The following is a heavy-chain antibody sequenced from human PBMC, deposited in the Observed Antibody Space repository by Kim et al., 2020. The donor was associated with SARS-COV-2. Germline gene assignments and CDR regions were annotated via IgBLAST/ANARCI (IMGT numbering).Heavy chain of an antibody. J-gene: IGHJ4*02. D-gene: IGHD4-17*01. Sequence: GGSLRLSCAASGFTFSSYAMSWVRQAPGKGLEWVSAISGGGGCTYYADSVKGRFTISRDNSKNTLYLQMYSLRAEDTALYYCGNDLGADYGDRLDHWGQGTLVTVSS. CDR3: GNDLGADYGDRLDH. CDR2: ISGGGGCT. CDR1: GFTFSSYA. V-gene: IGHV3-23*01.